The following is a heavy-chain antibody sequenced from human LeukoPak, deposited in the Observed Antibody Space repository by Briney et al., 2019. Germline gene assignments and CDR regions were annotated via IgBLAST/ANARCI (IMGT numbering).Heavy chain of an antibody. CDR2: ISYDGSLK. Sequence: QPGGSLRLSCAASGFTFSSYAMHWVRQAPGKGLEWVAIISYDGSLKYYADSVKGRFTISKDNAKNTLYLQMSSLRTEDTAVYYCAREAVGAIYLDYWGQGTLVTVSS. V-gene: IGHV3-30-3*01. J-gene: IGHJ4*02. CDR3: AREAVGAIYLDY. CDR1: GFTFSSYA. D-gene: IGHD1-26*01.